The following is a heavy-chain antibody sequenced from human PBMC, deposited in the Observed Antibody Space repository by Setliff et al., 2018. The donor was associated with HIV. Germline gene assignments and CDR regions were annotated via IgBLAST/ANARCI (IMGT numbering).Heavy chain of an antibody. CDR2: ISWNSGSI. CDR3: AKDMTGTGAFDY. V-gene: IGHV3-9*01. Sequence: PGGSLRLSCAASGFTFDDYAMHWVRQAPGKGLEWVSGISWNSGSIGYADSVKGRFTISRDNAKNSLYLQMNSLRAEDTALYYCAKDMTGTGAFDYWGQGTLVTVSS. CDR1: GFTFDDYA. D-gene: IGHD3-10*01. J-gene: IGHJ4*02.